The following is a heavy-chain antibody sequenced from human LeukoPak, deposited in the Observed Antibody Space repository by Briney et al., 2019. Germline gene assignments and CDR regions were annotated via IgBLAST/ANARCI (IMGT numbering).Heavy chain of an antibody. J-gene: IGHJ6*02. V-gene: IGHV3-11*01. CDR1: RFTFSDYY. CDR2: ISGSGSTI. D-gene: IGHD5-24*01. CDR3: ARDGYNEIYYYYYGMDV. Sequence: PGGSLRLSCAASRFTFSDYYMSWIRQAPGKGLEWVSYISGSGSTIYYADSVKGRFTISRDNAKNSLYLQMNSLRAEDTAVYYCARDGYNEIYYYYYGMDVWGQGTTVTVSS.